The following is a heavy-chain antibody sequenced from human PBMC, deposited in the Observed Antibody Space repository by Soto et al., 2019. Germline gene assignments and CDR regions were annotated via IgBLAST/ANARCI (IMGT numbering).Heavy chain of an antibody. D-gene: IGHD6-19*01. J-gene: IGHJ5*02. V-gene: IGHV3-23*01. CDR1: GFTFSSYA. CDR3: AAASSGWTGPWFDP. CDR2: ISGSGGST. Sequence: GGSLRLSCAASGFTFSSYAMSWVRQAPGKGLEWVSAISGSGGSTYYADSVKGRFTISRDNSKNTLYLQMNSLRAEDTAVYYCAAASSGWTGPWFDPWGQGTLVTVS.